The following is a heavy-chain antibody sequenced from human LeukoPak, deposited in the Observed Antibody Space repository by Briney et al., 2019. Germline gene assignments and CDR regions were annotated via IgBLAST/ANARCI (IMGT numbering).Heavy chain of an antibody. CDR1: GYTFTSYW. J-gene: IGHJ4*02. D-gene: IGHD6-6*01. V-gene: IGHV5-51*01. CDR3: ARHTRYSSSSRVFEY. Sequence: GESLQISCKGSGYTFTSYWIGWVRQMPGKGLEWMGIIYPGDSDTRYSPSFQGQVTISADKSINTAYLQWSSLKASDTAMYYCARHTRYSSSSRVFEYWGQGTLVTVSS. CDR2: IYPGDSDT.